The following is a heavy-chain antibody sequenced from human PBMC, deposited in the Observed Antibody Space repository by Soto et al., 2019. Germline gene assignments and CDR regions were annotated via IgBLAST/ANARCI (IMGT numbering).Heavy chain of an antibody. Sequence: ASVKVSCKASGYTFTSYAMHWVRQAPGQRLEWMGWINAGNGNTNYAQKLQGRVTMTTDTSTSTAYMELRSLRSDDTAVYYCARDLENCISTSCYYVVAFDIWGQGTMVTVSS. CDR1: GYTFTSYA. D-gene: IGHD2-2*01. CDR3: ARDLENCISTSCYYVVAFDI. CDR2: INAGNGNT. J-gene: IGHJ3*02. V-gene: IGHV1-3*01.